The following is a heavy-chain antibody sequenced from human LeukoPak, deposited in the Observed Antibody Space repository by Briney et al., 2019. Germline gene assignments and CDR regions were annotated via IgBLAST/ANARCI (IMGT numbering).Heavy chain of an antibody. CDR3: ATINDYDRPDY. CDR2: FDPEDGET. D-gene: IGHD3-22*01. V-gene: IGHV1-24*01. Sequence: ASVKVSCKVSGYTLTELSMHWVRQAPATGIEWMGGFDPEDGETIYAQKFQGSVTMTEDTSTDTAYMELSSLRSEDTAVYYCATINDYDRPDYWGQGTLVTVSS. CDR1: GYTLTELS. J-gene: IGHJ4*02.